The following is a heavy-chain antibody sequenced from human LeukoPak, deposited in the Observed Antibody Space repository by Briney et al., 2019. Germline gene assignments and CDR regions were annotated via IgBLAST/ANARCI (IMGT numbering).Heavy chain of an antibody. CDR2: IYSGGST. CDR1: GFTVSSNY. Sequence: GGSLRLSCAASGFTVSSNYMSWVRQAPGKGLEWVSVIYSGGSTYYADSVKGRFTISRDNSKNTLYLQMNSLRAEDTAVYYCARDLLGVIIPGYWGQGTLVTVSS. D-gene: IGHD3-3*01. J-gene: IGHJ4*02. V-gene: IGHV3-53*05. CDR3: ARDLLGVIIPGY.